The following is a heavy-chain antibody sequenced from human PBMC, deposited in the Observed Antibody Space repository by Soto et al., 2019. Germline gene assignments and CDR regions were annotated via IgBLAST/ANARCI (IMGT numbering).Heavy chain of an antibody. J-gene: IGHJ4*02. CDR1: GGSFSGYY. CDR2: INHSGST. V-gene: IGHV4-34*01. Sequence: SETLSLTCAVYGGSFSGYYWSWLRQPPGKGLEWIGEINHSGSTNYNPSLKSRVTISVDTSKNQFSLKLSSVTAADTAVYYCAREAYSYGPIFDYWGQGTLVTVSS. CDR3: AREAYSYGPIFDY. D-gene: IGHD5-18*01.